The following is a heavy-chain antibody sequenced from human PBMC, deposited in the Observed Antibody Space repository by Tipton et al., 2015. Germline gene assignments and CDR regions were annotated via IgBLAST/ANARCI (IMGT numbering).Heavy chain of an antibody. CDR3: ARHRSATSDFDL. V-gene: IGHV4-34*01. Sequence: TLSLTCGVYGGSFSGYYWSWIRQPPGKGLEWIGEINHSGSTNYNPSLKSRVTISVDTSKNQFSLKLSSVTAADTAVYYCARHRSATSDFDLWGQGTLVTVSS. CDR2: INHSGST. J-gene: IGHJ4*02. CDR1: GGSFSGYY.